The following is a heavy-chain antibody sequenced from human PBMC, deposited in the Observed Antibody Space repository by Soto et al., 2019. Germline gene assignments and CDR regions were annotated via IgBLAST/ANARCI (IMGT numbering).Heavy chain of an antibody. CDR3: ARSLRGYSGYDYYYYHMDV. Sequence: SETLSLTCTVSGGSISSGGYYWSWIRQHPGKGLEWIGYIYYSGSTYYNPSLKSRVTISVDTSKNQFSLKLSSVTAADTAVYYCARSLRGYSGYDYYYYHMDVWGKGTTVTVSS. J-gene: IGHJ6*03. CDR1: GGSISSGGYY. D-gene: IGHD5-12*01. V-gene: IGHV4-31*03. CDR2: IYYSGST.